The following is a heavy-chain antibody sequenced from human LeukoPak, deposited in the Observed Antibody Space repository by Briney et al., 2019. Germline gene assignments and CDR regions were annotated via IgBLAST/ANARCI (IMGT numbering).Heavy chain of an antibody. J-gene: IGHJ1*01. Sequence: PGGSLRLSCAASGFTFSSYWMHWVRQAPGKGLVWVSRINSDGSSTSYADSVKGRFTISRDNSKNTLYLQMNSLRAEDTAVYYCAKDPPPYDSSGYLYFQHWGQGTLVTVSS. V-gene: IGHV3-74*01. CDR3: AKDPPPYDSSGYLYFQH. CDR1: GFTFSSYW. D-gene: IGHD3-22*01. CDR2: INSDGSST.